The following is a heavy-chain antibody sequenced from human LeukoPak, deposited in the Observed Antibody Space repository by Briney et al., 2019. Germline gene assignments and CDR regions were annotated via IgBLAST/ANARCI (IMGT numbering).Heavy chain of an antibody. J-gene: IGHJ4*02. CDR3: TRDQTPYY. CDR1: GFTFGDYA. CDR2: IRSKVYGGTP. V-gene: IGHV3-49*04. Sequence: GGSLRLSCTASGFTFGDYAMSWVRQAPGKGLEWVGFIRSKVYGGTPEYAACVKGRFTIPTDDSKGIAYLHIHSLKTEDTAVYYCTRDQTPYYWGQGTLVTVSS.